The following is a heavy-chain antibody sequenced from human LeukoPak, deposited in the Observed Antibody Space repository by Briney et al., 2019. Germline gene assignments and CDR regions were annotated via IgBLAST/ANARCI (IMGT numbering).Heavy chain of an antibody. CDR2: ISSSGSTI. CDR3: ARETLYSDYEGNYIDY. CDR1: GFTFTNYE. V-gene: IGHV3-48*03. D-gene: IGHD4-11*01. Sequence: TGGSLRLSCAASGFTFTNYEMIWVRQAPGKGLEWISYISSSGSTIYYADSVKGRSTMSRGNAKNSVHLQMNSLRAEDTAVYYCARETLYSDYEGNYIDYWGQGTLVTVSS. J-gene: IGHJ4*02.